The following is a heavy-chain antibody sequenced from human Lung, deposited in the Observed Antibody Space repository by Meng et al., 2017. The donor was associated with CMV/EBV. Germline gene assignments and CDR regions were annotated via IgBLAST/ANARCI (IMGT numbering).Heavy chain of an antibody. Sequence: SXXVSXKASGGTXSSYAISWVRQAPGQGLEWMGGIIPILGIANYAQKFQGRVTITADKSTSTAYMELSSLRSEDTAVYYCASLGYCSSTSCAFYYYYGMDVXGQGXTVTVSS. D-gene: IGHD2-2*01. J-gene: IGHJ6*02. V-gene: IGHV1-69*10. CDR2: IIPILGIA. CDR3: ASLGYCSSTSCAFYYYYGMDV. CDR1: GGTXSSYA.